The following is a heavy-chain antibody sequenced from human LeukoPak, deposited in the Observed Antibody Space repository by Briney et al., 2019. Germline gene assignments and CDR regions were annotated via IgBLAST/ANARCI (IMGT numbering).Heavy chain of an antibody. CDR3: ANYTQTGALFDY. CDR1: GCTFSNYA. J-gene: IGHJ4*02. D-gene: IGHD2-2*02. V-gene: IGHV3-23*01. CDR2: IGRSGDNI. Sequence: PGGSLRLSCVASGCTFSNYAMIWVRQALGKGLEWVSVIGRSGDNIHYADSVRGRFTISRDNSKNTLYLHMNSLRAEDTAIYYCANYTQTGALFDYWGQGTLVAVSS.